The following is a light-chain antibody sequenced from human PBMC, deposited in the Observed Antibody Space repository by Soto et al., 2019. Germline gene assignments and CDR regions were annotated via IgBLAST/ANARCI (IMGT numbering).Light chain of an antibody. J-gene: IGKJ4*01. V-gene: IGKV3-20*01. CDR1: ESFHSNY. Sequence: EIVLTQSPDTLSLSPGERATLSCRASESFHSNYLAWYQQTPGQAPRLLIYGASNRATGVPDRFSGSGSGTDFTLTIRRLEPEDSGVYYCQQYGSSPGFSFGGGTKVEIK. CDR3: QQYGSSPGFS. CDR2: GAS.